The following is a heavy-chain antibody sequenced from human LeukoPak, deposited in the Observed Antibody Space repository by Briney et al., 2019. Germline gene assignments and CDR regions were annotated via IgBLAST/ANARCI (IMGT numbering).Heavy chain of an antibody. D-gene: IGHD3-10*01. CDR1: GFGFGVFS. J-gene: IGHJ4*02. CDR3: ARDSRGYYDSVTYQTNFDY. Sequence: GGSLRLSCAASGFGFGVFSMNWVRQAPGKGLEWVSSISSSSIYIYYGDSLKGRFTISRDNAKDSLFLQMNSLRAEDTAVYYCARDSRGYYDSVTYQTNFDYWGQGTLVTVSS. V-gene: IGHV3-21*01. CDR2: ISSSSIYI.